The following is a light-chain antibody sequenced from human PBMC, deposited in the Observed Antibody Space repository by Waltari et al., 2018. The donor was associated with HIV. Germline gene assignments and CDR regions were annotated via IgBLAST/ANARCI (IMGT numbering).Light chain of an antibody. J-gene: IGLJ2*01. CDR3: LLAFCGVRA. CDR2: DTS. Sequence: QAVVTQEPSLTVSPGGTVTLTCGSSTGAVTSGHYPYWFQQKPGQAPRALIFDTSNRPPWAPALVSGSLLGGKAALTLSGAQPEDEAEYYCLLAFCGVRAFGGGTKLSVL. V-gene: IGLV7-46*01. CDR1: TGAVTSGHY.